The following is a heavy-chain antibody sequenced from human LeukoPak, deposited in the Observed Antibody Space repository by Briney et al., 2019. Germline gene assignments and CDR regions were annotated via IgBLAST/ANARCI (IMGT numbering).Heavy chain of an antibody. CDR3: TRPYGSASYGSLDV. D-gene: IGHD3-10*01. CDR1: GFTFSGSS. Sequence: GGSLKLSCAASGFTFSGSSIHWVRQASGKGLEWVGCIRTKGTSYATGYPASVKGRFTTSRADSKRTAYLQLNSLKAEATAVYYCTRPYGSASYGSLDVWGQGTPVTVSS. V-gene: IGHV3-73*01. J-gene: IGHJ6*02. CDR2: IRTKGTSYAT.